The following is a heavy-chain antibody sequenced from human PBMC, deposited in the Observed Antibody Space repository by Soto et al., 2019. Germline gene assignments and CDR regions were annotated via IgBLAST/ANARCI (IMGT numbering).Heavy chain of an antibody. J-gene: IGHJ4*02. Sequence: SETLSLTCTVSGGSISSSSYYWGWIRQPPGKGLEWIGSIYYSGSTYYNPSLKSRVTISVDTSKNQFSLKLSSVTAADTAVYYCARRYGGNLEYWGQGTLVTVSS. V-gene: IGHV4-39*01. CDR2: IYYSGST. CDR1: GGSISSSSYY. CDR3: ARRYGGNLEY. D-gene: IGHD4-17*01.